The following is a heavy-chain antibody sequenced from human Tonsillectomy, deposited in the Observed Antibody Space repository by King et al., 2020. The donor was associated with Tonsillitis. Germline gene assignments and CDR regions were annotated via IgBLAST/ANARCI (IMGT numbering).Heavy chain of an antibody. CDR2: LSTNNGNT. CDR3: ARNWNTHWYFDL. CDR1: GYSFTIDG. Sequence: QLLQSGAEVQKPWASVYVSCKDSGYSFTIDGISWMRQAPGQGLAWMGWLSTNNGNTNYAQKHHGRVTMATDTATSTAYMELRSLRSDDTAVYYCARNWNTHWYFDLWGRGTLVTVSS. D-gene: IGHD1/OR15-1a*01. J-gene: IGHJ2*01. V-gene: IGHV1-18*01.